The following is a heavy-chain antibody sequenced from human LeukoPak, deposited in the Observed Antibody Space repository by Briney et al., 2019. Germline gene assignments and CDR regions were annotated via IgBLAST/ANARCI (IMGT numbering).Heavy chain of an antibody. D-gene: IGHD3-3*01. CDR1: GFTFSSYS. J-gene: IGHJ4*02. CDR3: ARTPPYDFWSGYHFDY. V-gene: IGHV3-21*01. CDR2: ISSSSSYI. Sequence: GGSLRLSCAASGFTFSSYSMNWVRQAPGKGLEWVSSISSSSSYIYYADSVKGRFTISRDNAKNSLYLQMNSPRAEDTAVYYCARTPPYDFWSGYHFDYWGQGTLVTVSS.